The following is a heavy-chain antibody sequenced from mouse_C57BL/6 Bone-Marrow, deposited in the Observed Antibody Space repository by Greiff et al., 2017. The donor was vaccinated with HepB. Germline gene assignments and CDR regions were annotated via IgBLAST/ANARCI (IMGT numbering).Heavy chain of an antibody. J-gene: IGHJ4*01. D-gene: IGHD1-1*01. Sequence: EVQLQESGGGLVQPGGSMKLSCAASGFTFSDAWMDWVRQSPEKGLEWVAEIRNKANNHATYYAESVKGRFTISRDDSKSSVYLQMNSLRAEDTGIYYCTRIYYYGSSYAMDYWGQGTSVTVSS. CDR3: TRIYYYGSSYAMDY. V-gene: IGHV6-6*01. CDR2: IRNKANNHAT. CDR1: GFTFSDAW.